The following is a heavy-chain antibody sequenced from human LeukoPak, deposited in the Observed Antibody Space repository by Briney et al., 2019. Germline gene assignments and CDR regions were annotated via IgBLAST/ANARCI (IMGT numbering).Heavy chain of an antibody. CDR1: GFTFSSYA. D-gene: IGHD6-19*01. V-gene: IGHV3-23*01. Sequence: SGGSLRLSCAASGFTFSSYAMSWVRQAPGKGLEWVSGTSGSGGRTYYADSVKGRFTISRDNSKNTLYLQMNSLRAEDTAVYYCAKDPYRAVAGTGASYFDYWGQGTLVTVSS. J-gene: IGHJ4*02. CDR3: AKDPYRAVAGTGASYFDY. CDR2: TSGSGGRT.